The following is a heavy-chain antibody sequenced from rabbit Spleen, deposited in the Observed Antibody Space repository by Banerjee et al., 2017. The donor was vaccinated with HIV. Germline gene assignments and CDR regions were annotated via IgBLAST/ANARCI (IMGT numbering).Heavy chain of an antibody. V-gene: IGHV1S40*01. CDR1: GFSFSGGDY. CDR3: VRDQYGGETAYRTYFFDL. Sequence: QSVEESGGDLVKPGASLTLTCTASGFSFSGGDYMCWVRQAPGKGLELIACIYAGNSGSTYYASWAKGRFTISKTSSTTVTLQMTSLTAADTATYFCVRDQYGGETAYRTYFFDLWGPGTLVTVS. J-gene: IGHJ4*01. CDR2: IYAGNSGST. D-gene: IGHD7-1*01.